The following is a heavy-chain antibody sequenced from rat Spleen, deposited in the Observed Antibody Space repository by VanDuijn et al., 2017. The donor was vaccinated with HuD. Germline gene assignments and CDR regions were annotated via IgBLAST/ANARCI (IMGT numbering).Heavy chain of an antibody. V-gene: IGHV4-2*01. CDR1: GFNFNDYW. J-gene: IGHJ2*01. D-gene: IGHD4-3*01. CDR2: INEDSSTI. CDR3: VREAFGVDY. Sequence: EVKLVESGGGLVQPGRSLRLSCAASGFNFNDYWMGWVRQAPGKGLEWIGEINEDSSTIKYIPSLKDKLTISRDNAQNTLYLQMSKLGSEDTAIYYCVREAFGVDYWGQGVMVTVSS.